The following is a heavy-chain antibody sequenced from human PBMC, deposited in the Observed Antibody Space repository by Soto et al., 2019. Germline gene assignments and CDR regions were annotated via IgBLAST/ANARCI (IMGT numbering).Heavy chain of an antibody. D-gene: IGHD3-10*01. V-gene: IGHV3-23*01. CDR3: ANEGQRAYYGSASSTYGLDV. CDR1: GFTFKNYA. CDR2: ISGSGGTT. Sequence: QAGGSLRLSCAASGFTFKNYALSWVRQAPGKGLEWVSAISGSGGTTYYAASVKGRFIISRHNSRTTLSLQMTSLRAEDTAMYYCANEGQRAYYGSASSTYGLDVWGQGTTVTVSS. J-gene: IGHJ6*02.